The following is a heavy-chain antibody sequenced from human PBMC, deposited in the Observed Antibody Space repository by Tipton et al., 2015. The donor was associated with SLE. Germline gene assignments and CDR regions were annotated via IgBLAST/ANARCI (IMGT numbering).Heavy chain of an antibody. Sequence: LRLSCTVSGGSISNYYWSWIRQSPGKGLEWIGYIYYSGSTNYNPSLKSRVTISVDTSKNQFSLKLSSVTAADTAVYYCARGRRRDYYYYYYMDVRGKGTTVTVSS. CDR1: GGSISNYY. J-gene: IGHJ6*03. CDR3: ARGRRRDYYYYYYMDV. V-gene: IGHV4-59*01. CDR2: IYYSGST.